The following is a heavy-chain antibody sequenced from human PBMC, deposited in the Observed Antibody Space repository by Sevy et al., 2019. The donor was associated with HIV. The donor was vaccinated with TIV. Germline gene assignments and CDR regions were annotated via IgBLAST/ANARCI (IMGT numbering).Heavy chain of an antibody. CDR1: GYSISSGYY. Sequence: GSLRLSCAVSGYSISSGYYWGWIRQPPGKGLEWIGSIYHSGSTYYNPSLKSRVTISVDTSKNQFSLKLSSVTAADTAVYYCAREGTSAEYFQHWGQGTLVTVSS. CDR2: IYHSGST. D-gene: IGHD3-10*01. J-gene: IGHJ1*01. CDR3: AREGTSAEYFQH. V-gene: IGHV4-38-2*02.